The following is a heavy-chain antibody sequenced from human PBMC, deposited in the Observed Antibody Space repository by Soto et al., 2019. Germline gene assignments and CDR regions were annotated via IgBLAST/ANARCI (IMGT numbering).Heavy chain of an antibody. Sequence: GGSLRLSCAASGFTFSSYCMRWVRQAPGKGLEWVAVISYDGSNKYYADSVKGRFTISRDNSKNTLYLQMNTLRAEDTAVYYCAKDLHGSAYYYYGMDVWGQGTTVTVSS. V-gene: IGHV3-30*18. D-gene: IGHD2-2*03. J-gene: IGHJ6*02. CDR1: GFTFSSYC. CDR2: ISYDGSNK. CDR3: AKDLHGSAYYYYGMDV.